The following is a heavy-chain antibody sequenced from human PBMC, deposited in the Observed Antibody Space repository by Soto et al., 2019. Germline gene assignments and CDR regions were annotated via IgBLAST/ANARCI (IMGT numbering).Heavy chain of an antibody. Sequence: QVQLVESGGGVVKPGRSLRLSCAASGFTFSSYGMHWVRQAPGKGLEWVAVIWYDGSNKYYADSVKGRFTISRDNSKNTLYLQMNSLRAEDTAVYYCASSPKSSGGSWHEDYFDYWGQGTLVTVSS. CDR1: GFTFSSYG. CDR2: IWYDGSNK. V-gene: IGHV3-33*01. J-gene: IGHJ4*02. CDR3: ASSPKSSGGSWHEDYFDY. D-gene: IGHD2-15*01.